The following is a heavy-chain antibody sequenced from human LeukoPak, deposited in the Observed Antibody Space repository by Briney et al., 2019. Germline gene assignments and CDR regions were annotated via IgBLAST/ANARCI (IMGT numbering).Heavy chain of an antibody. Sequence: PSETLSLTCTVSGGSISSNYWSWVRQPPGQGLEWVWYIYYSGSANYNPSLKSRVTISVATSKNQFSLKLSFVTATDADVYFCARASGYYGSGSPGFDSWGQGTLVTVSS. D-gene: IGHD3-10*01. V-gene: IGHV4-59*01. CDR3: ARASGYYGSGSPGFDS. CDR2: IYYSGSA. CDR1: GGSISSNY. J-gene: IGHJ4*02.